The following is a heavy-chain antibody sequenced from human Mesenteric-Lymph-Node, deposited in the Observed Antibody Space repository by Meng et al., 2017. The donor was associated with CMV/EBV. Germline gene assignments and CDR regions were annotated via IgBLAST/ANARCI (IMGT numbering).Heavy chain of an antibody. Sequence: TCAVYGGSFSGYYWRWLRQPPGKGLEWIGEINHSGSTNYNPSLKSRVTISVDTSKNQFSLKLSSVTAADTAVYYCARVSEYSSSSDYWGQGTLVTVSS. V-gene: IGHV4-34*01. J-gene: IGHJ4*02. CDR2: INHSGST. CDR3: ARVSEYSSSSDY. CDR1: GGSFSGYY. D-gene: IGHD6-6*01.